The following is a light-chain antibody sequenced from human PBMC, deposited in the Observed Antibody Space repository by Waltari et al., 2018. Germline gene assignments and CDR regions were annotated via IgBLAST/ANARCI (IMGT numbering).Light chain of an antibody. CDR3: QQYGNSPWT. J-gene: IGKJ1*01. CDR1: QSVSSSY. CDR2: GAS. Sequence: EIVLTQSPGTLSLSPGERATLSCRASQSVSSSYLAWYQQKPGQAPRFLIYGASSRATGIPDRFSGSGSGTDFTLTISRLEPEDFAVYYCQQYGNSPWTFGQGTKVEIK. V-gene: IGKV3-20*01.